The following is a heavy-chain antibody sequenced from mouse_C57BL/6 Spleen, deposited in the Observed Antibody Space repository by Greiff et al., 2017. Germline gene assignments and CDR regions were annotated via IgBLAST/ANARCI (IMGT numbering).Heavy chain of an antibody. CDR3: VGYFNFDY. CDR1: GYTFTSYG. CDR2: IYPRSGNT. D-gene: IGHD3-1*01. V-gene: IGHV1-81*01. Sequence: VQLQQSGAELARPGASVKLSCKASGYTFTSYGISWVKQRTGQGLEWIGEIYPRSGNTYYNEKFKDKATLTADKYSSTAYMELRSLTSEDSAVYFCVGYFNFDYWGQGTTLTVSA. J-gene: IGHJ2*01.